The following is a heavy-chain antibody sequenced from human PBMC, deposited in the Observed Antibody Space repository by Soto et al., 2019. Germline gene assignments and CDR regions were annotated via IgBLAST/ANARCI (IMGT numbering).Heavy chain of an antibody. CDR1: GGSFSGYY. D-gene: IGHD4-17*01. J-gene: IGHJ6*02. Sequence: SETLSLTCAVYGGSFSGYYWSWIRQPPGKGLEWIGEINHSGSTNYNPSLKSRVTISVDTSKNQFSLKLSSVTAADTAVYYCARGHDYGIYYYYGMDVWGQGTTVTVSS. CDR3: ARGHDYGIYYYYGMDV. V-gene: IGHV4-34*01. CDR2: INHSGST.